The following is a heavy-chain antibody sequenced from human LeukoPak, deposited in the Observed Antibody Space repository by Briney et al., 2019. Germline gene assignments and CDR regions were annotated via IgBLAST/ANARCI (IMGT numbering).Heavy chain of an antibody. CDR2: IKQDGSEK. CDR1: GFTFSSYW. D-gene: IGHD4-23*01. V-gene: IGHV3-7*01. CDR3: ASDLMVVTPTDNGNIDY. J-gene: IGHJ4*02. Sequence: GGSLRLSCAASGFTFSSYWMRWVRQAPGKGLEWVANIKQDGSEKYYVDSVKGRFTISRDNAKTCLYLQMTSLRAEDTALYYVASDLMVVTPTDNGNIDYWGQGTLVTVSS.